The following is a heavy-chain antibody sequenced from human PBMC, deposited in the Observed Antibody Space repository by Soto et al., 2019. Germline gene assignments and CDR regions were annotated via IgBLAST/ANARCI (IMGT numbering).Heavy chain of an antibody. CDR3: ARSITSRSPSYWYFDL. Sequence: QVQLVQSGAEVKKPGSSVKVSCKASGGTFSSYAISWVRQAPGQGLEWMGGIIPIFGTANYAQKFQGRVTMTADESTSTAYMELSRLISEDTAVYYCARSITSRSPSYWYFDLWGRGTLVTVSS. CDR1: GGTFSSYA. V-gene: IGHV1-69*01. J-gene: IGHJ2*01. CDR2: IIPIFGTA. D-gene: IGHD5-12*01.